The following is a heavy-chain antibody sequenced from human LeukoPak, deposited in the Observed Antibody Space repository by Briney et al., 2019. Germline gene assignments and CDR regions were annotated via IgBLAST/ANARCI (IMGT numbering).Heavy chain of an antibody. CDR1: GFTVSSNY. D-gene: IGHD2-2*01. V-gene: IGHV3-53*01. CDR2: IYSGGST. CDR3: ARGVGYCSSTSCYPTHFDY. J-gene: IGHJ4*02. Sequence: GGSLRLSCAASGFTVSSNYMSWVRQAPGKGLEWVSVIYSGGSTYYADSVKGRFTISRDNSKNTLYLQMNSLRAEDTAVYYCARGVGYCSSTSCYPTHFDYWGQGTLVTVSS.